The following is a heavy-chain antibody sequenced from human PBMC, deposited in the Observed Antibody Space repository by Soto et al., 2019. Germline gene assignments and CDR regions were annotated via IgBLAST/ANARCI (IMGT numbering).Heavy chain of an antibody. J-gene: IGHJ4*02. D-gene: IGHD3-22*01. CDR2: IYYSGNT. CDR1: GGSVSSGSYY. V-gene: IGHV4-61*01. Sequence: QVQLQESGPGLVKPSETLSLTCTVSGGSVSSGSYYWSWIRQPPGKGLEWIGYIYYSGNTNYNPVPKRPATISVDPSKNQLSLKLSSVTAADKAVYYWARRGRGYYYGGFDYWGQGTLDTVSS. CDR3: ARRGRGYYYGGFDY.